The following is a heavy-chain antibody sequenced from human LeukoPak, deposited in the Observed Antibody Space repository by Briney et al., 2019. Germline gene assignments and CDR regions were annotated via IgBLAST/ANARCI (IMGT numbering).Heavy chain of an antibody. V-gene: IGHV1-18*01. CDR2: ISAYNGNT. CDR1: GYTFTSYG. D-gene: IGHD6-19*01. Sequence: GASVKVSCKASGYTFTSYGISWVRQAPGQGLEWMGWISAYNGNTNYAQKLQGRVTMTTDTSTSTAYMELRSLRSDDTAVYYRARDLRVYSSGWSTLGYWGQGTLVTVSS. J-gene: IGHJ4*02. CDR3: ARDLRVYSSGWSTLGY.